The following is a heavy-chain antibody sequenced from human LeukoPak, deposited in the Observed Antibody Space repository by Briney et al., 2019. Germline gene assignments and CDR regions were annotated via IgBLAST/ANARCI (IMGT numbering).Heavy chain of an antibody. V-gene: IGHV1-18*01. CDR3: ARDRTSLGYCSSTSCYFVFDY. CDR1: GYTFTSYG. Sequence: ASVKVSCKASGYTFTSYGISWVRQAPGQGLEWMGWISAYNGNTNYAQKLQGRVTMTTDTSTSTAYMELRSLRSDDTAVYYCARDRTSLGYCSSTSCYFVFDYWGQGTLVTVSS. J-gene: IGHJ4*02. D-gene: IGHD2-2*01. CDR2: ISAYNGNT.